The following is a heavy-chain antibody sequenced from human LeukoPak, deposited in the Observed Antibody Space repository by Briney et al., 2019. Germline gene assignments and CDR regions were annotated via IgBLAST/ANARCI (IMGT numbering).Heavy chain of an antibody. CDR2: IYYSGST. CDR3: ARERTYQLLGFDP. J-gene: IGHJ5*02. Sequence: SQTLSLTCTVSGGSISSGDYYWSWIRQPPGKGLEWIGYIYYSGSTYYNPPLKSRVTISVDTSKNQFSLKLSSVTAADTAVYYCARERTYQLLGFDPWGQGTLVTVSS. D-gene: IGHD2-2*01. CDR1: GGSISSGDYY. V-gene: IGHV4-30-4*01.